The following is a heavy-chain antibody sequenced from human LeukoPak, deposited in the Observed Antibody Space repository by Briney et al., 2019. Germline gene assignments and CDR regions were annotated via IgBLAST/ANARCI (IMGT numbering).Heavy chain of an antibody. J-gene: IGHJ2*01. CDR2: IYHSGST. Sequence: SETLSLTCAVSGYSISSGYYWGWIRQPPGKGLEWIGSIYHSGSTDYNPSLKSRVTISVDTSKNQFSLKLSSVTAADTAVYYCARVYCSSTSCYTLSWYFDLWGRGTLVTVSS. CDR3: ARVYCSSTSCYTLSWYFDL. V-gene: IGHV4-38-2*01. CDR1: GYSISSGYY. D-gene: IGHD2-2*02.